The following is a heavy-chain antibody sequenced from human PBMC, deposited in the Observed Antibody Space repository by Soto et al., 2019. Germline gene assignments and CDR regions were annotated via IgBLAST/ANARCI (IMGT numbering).Heavy chain of an antibody. V-gene: IGHV3-7*05. Sequence: GGSLRLSCAASGFTFSNYWMTWVRQAPGKGLEWVANIKQDGSEKYYVDSVKGRFTISRDNAKNSLYLQMNSLRAEDTAVYYCARDSLRTGTPEIDYWGQGTLVTVSS. D-gene: IGHD1-1*01. CDR2: IKQDGSEK. J-gene: IGHJ4*02. CDR1: GFTFSNYW. CDR3: ARDSLRTGTPEIDY.